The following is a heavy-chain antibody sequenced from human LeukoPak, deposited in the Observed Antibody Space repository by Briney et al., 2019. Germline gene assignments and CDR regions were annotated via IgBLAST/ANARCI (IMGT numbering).Heavy chain of an antibody. CDR2: IYYSGGT. V-gene: IGHV4-59*08. Sequence: SETLSLTCSVSGGSISYYYWSWIRQPPGKGLEWIGYIYYSGGTDYNPSLNSRVTISVDTSNNQFSLKLSSMTAADTAMYYCARHTYARPFDSWGQGTLVTVSS. D-gene: IGHD6-6*01. J-gene: IGHJ4*02. CDR1: GGSISYYY. CDR3: ARHTYARPFDS.